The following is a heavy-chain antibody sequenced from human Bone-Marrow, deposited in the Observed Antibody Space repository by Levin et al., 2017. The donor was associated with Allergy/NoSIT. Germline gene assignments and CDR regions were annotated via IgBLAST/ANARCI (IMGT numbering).Heavy chain of an antibody. Sequence: PSETLSLTCAVSGYSISSGYYWGWIRQPPGKGLEWIGSIYHSGSTYYNPSLKSRVTISVDTSKNQFSLKLSSVTAADTAVYYCARDFGDIVVVPAALYWFDPWGQGTLVTVSS. CDR2: IYHSGST. CDR1: GYSISSGYY. D-gene: IGHD2-2*01. CDR3: ARDFGDIVVVPAALYWFDP. V-gene: IGHV4-38-2*02. J-gene: IGHJ5*02.